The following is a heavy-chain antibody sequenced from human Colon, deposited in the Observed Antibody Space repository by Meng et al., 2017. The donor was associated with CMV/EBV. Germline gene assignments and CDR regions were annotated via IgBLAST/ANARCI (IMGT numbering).Heavy chain of an antibody. Sequence: QAQLMQAGAGETAPRASVKVFRKSAGYTVSDYHMQWLCQAPGNVLEWIAGIRSDGCATNYAQKFRGRVSMTSDASVSTAYVELSGLTSDDTAVYFCVRSSGWSLFDYWGPGALVTVSS. J-gene: IGHJ4*02. V-gene: IGHV1-2*02. CDR2: IRSDGCAT. CDR3: VRSSGWSLFDY. D-gene: IGHD6-19*01. CDR1: GYTVSDYH.